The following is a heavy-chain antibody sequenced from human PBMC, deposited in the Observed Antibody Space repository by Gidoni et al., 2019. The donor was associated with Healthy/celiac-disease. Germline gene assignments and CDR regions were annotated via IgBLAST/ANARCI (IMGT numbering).Heavy chain of an antibody. J-gene: IGHJ6*03. CDR3: ASDYGDRPEYYYYYYMDV. V-gene: IGHV1-69*09. D-gene: IGHD4-17*01. CDR1: GGTFSRYA. Sequence: QVQLVQSGAEVKKPGSSVKVSCKASGGTFSRYAISWVRQAPGQGLEWMGRIIPILGIANYAQKFQGRVTITADKSTSTAYMELSSLRSEDTAVYYCASDYGDRPEYYYYYYMDVWGKGTTVTVSS. CDR2: IIPILGIA.